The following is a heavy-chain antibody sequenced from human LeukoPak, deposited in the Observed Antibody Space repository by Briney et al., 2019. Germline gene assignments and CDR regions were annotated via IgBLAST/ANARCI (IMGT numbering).Heavy chain of an antibody. V-gene: IGHV4-39*07. Sequence: PSETLSLTCTVSRGSISSTTYYWGWIRQPPGKGLEWIGAIYYSGSTYYNPSLKSRVTISVDTSKNQFSLKLSSVTAADTAVYYCARGPRRGWKLARASNYFDYWGQGTLVTVSS. CDR2: IYYSGST. D-gene: IGHD2-15*01. CDR1: RGSISSTTYY. J-gene: IGHJ4*02. CDR3: ARGPRRGWKLARASNYFDY.